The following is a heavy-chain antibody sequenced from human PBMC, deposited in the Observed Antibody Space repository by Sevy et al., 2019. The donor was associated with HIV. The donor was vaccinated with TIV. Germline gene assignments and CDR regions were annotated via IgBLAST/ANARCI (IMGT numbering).Heavy chain of an antibody. CDR2: MNWKGDNT. Sequence: GGSLRLSCVASGFTFSDYAMSWVRQPPGKGLEWVSSMNWKGDNTGYADSLKGRFTISRDSTKNSLFLQINSLRVEDTALHYCARNTYYYDSTGYEAFDLWGQGTMVTVSS. V-gene: IGHV3-20*04. J-gene: IGHJ3*01. CDR1: GFTFSDYA. D-gene: IGHD3-22*01. CDR3: ARNTYYYDSTGYEAFDL.